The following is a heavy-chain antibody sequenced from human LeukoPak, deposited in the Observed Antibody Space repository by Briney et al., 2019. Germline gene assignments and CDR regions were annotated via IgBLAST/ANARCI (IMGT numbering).Heavy chain of an antibody. D-gene: IGHD4-17*01. CDR3: ARFPTLDAFDI. CDR1: GYSISSGYY. CDR2: IYHSGST. V-gene: IGHV4-38-2*02. Sequence: SETLSLTCTVSGYSISSGYYWGWIRQPPGKGLEWIGSIYHSGSTYYNPSLKSRVTISVDTSKNQFSLKLSSVTAADTAVYYCARFPTLDAFDIWGQGTMVTVSS. J-gene: IGHJ3*02.